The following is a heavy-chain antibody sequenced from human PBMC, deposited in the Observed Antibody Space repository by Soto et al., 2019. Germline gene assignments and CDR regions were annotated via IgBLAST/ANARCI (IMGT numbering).Heavy chain of an antibody. CDR1: GFTLSDYY. V-gene: IGHV3-11*06. CDR2: ISSSSSYT. D-gene: IGHD3-16*02. Sequence: GSLRLSCAASGFTLSDYYMSWIRQAPGKGLEWVSYISSSSSYTNYADSVKGRFTISRDNAKNSLYLQMNSLRAEDTAVYYCAREGSYDYVWGSYRPLDYWGQGTPVTVSS. J-gene: IGHJ4*02. CDR3: AREGSYDYVWGSYRPLDY.